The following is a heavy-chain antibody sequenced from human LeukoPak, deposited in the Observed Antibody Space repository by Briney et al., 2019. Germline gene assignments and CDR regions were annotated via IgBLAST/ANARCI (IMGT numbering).Heavy chain of an antibody. D-gene: IGHD2-15*01. J-gene: IGHJ3*02. Sequence: SETLSLTCTVSGGSISSYYWSWIRPPPGKGLGWIGYIYYSGSTNYNPSLKSRVTISVDTSKNQFSLRLSSVTAADTAVYYCASSVVVVAATGLGAFDIWGQGTMVTVSS. CDR2: IYYSGST. V-gene: IGHV4-59*01. CDR3: ASSVVVVAATGLGAFDI. CDR1: GGSISSYY.